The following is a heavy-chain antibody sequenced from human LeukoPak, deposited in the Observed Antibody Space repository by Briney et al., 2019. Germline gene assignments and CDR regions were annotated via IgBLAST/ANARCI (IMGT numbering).Heavy chain of an antibody. CDR1: GFTFSSYA. Sequence: GGSLRLSCAASGFTFSSYAMSWVRQAPGKGLEWVSAISGSGGSTYYADSVKGRFTISRDNSKNTLYLQMNSLRAEDTAVYYCAKRPILWSSSWYYFDYWGQGTLVTVSS. D-gene: IGHD6-13*01. CDR3: AKRPILWSSSWYYFDY. CDR2: ISGSGGST. J-gene: IGHJ4*02. V-gene: IGHV3-23*01.